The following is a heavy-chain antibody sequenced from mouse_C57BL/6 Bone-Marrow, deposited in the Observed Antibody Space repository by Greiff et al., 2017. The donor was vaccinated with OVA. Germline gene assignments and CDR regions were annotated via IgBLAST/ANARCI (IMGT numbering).Heavy chain of an antibody. CDR2: IDPEDGET. CDR1: GFNIKDSY. J-gene: IGHJ3*01. V-gene: IGHV14-2*01. Sequence: EVKLQESGAELVKPGASVKLSCTASGFNIKDSYMHWVKQRTEQGLEWIGRIDPEDGETKYAPKFQGKATITADTSSNTAYLQLSSLTSEDTAVYYCARTYYSNYDFAYWGQGTLVTVSA. D-gene: IGHD2-5*01. CDR3: ARTYYSNYDFAY.